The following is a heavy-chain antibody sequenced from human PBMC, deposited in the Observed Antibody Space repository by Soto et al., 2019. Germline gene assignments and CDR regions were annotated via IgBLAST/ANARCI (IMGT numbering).Heavy chain of an antibody. CDR2: MNPKSGNT. J-gene: IGHJ4*02. D-gene: IGHD4-17*01. Sequence: QVQLVQSGAEVKKPGASVKVSCKASGYTFTNYDINWVRQATGQGLEWMGWMNPKSGNTGYAQQFQGRVIMTRSSSISKAYMELSSLRSEDTAVYYCVRVYGEIDYWGPGTLVTVSS. CDR3: VRVYGEIDY. CDR1: GYTFTNYD. V-gene: IGHV1-8*02.